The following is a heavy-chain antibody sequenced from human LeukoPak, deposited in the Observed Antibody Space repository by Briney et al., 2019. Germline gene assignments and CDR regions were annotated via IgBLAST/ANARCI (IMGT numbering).Heavy chain of an antibody. V-gene: IGHV3-48*03. CDR3: ARLYSSSSGLRASDY. D-gene: IGHD6-6*01. J-gene: IGHJ4*02. CDR1: GFTFSSYE. CDR2: ISSSGSTI. Sequence: GGSLRLSCAASGFTFSSYEMNWVRQAPGKGLEWVSYISSSGSTIYYADPVKGRFTISRDNAKNSLYLQMNSLRAEDTAVYYCARLYSSSSGLRASDYWGQGTLVTVSP.